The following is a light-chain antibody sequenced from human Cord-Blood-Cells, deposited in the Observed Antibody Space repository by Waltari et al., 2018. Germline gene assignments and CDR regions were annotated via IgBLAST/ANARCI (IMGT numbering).Light chain of an antibody. CDR2: DVS. CDR1: SSAVGGYNY. V-gene: IGLV2-11*01. J-gene: IGLJ1*01. Sequence: QSALPQPRSVSGSPGQSVTISCPGTSSAVGGYNYVSWYQQHPGKAPKLMIYDVSKRPSGVPDRFSGSKSGNTASLTISGLQAEDEADYYCCSYAGSYTSYVFGTGTKVTVL. CDR3: CSYAGSYTSYV.